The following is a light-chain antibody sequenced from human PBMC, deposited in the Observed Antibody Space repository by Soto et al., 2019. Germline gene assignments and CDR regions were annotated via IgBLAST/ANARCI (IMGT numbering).Light chain of an antibody. CDR1: SSNIGNNA. CDR2: YDD. Sequence: QSVLTQPPSVSGVPRQRVTISCSGSSSNIGNNAVDWYQQLPGKAPKLLIYYDDLLPSGVSDRFSGSRSGASASLAISGLQSEDEADYYCVAWDDSLNGPVFGGGTKVTVL. V-gene: IGLV1-36*01. J-gene: IGLJ3*02. CDR3: VAWDDSLNGPV.